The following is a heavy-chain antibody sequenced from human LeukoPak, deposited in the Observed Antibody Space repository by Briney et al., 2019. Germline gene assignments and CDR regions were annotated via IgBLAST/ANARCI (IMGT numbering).Heavy chain of an antibody. CDR1: GFTFSSYE. CDR3: ARAQTYGDSRLLLDY. CDR2: INWNGGST. V-gene: IGHV3-20*04. Sequence: GGSLRLSCAASGFTFSSYEMNWVRQAPGKGLEWVSGINWNGGSTGYADSVEGRFTIFRDNAKNSQYLQMNSLRVEDTALYYCARAQTYGDSRLLLDYWGQGTLVTVSS. J-gene: IGHJ4*02. D-gene: IGHD4-17*01.